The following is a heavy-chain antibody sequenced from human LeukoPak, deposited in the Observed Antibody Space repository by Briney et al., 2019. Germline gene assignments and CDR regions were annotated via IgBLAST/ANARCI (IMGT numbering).Heavy chain of an antibody. CDR3: AELGITMIGGV. D-gene: IGHD3-10*02. V-gene: IGHV3-23*01. Sequence: GGSLRLSCAASAFTFSSYAMSWVRPAQGKELEWVSAIRGSGDRTQYADSVKGRFTISRDNAKNSLYLRMNSLTAEYTAVYYCAELGITMIGGVWGKGTTVTISS. CDR2: IRGSGDRT. J-gene: IGHJ6*04. CDR1: AFTFSSYA.